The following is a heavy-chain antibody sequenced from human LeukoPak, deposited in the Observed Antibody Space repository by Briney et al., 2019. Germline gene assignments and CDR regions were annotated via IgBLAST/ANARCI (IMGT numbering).Heavy chain of an antibody. V-gene: IGHV3-23*01. CDR2: FSGSGGGT. J-gene: IGHJ4*02. CDR1: GFTFSSYA. Sequence: PGGSLRLSCAASGFTFSSYAMSWVRQAPGKGLEWVSAFSGSGGGTYYADSVKGRFTISRDNSKNTLYLQMNSLRAEDTAVYYCTRSGLSRFDYRGPGTLVTVSS. D-gene: IGHD2-15*01. CDR3: TRSGLSRFDY.